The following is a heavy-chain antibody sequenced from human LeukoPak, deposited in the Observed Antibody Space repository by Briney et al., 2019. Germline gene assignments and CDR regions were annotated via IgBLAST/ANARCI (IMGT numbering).Heavy chain of an antibody. CDR1: GGSFSGYY. V-gene: IGHV4-34*01. Sequence: SETLSLTCAVYGGSFSGYYWSWIRLPPGKGLEWIGEINHSGSTNYNPSLKSRVTISVDTSKNQFSLKLSSVTAADTAVYYCARSDYGDFFDYWGQGTLVTVSS. J-gene: IGHJ4*02. CDR3: ARSDYGDFFDY. CDR2: INHSGST. D-gene: IGHD4-17*01.